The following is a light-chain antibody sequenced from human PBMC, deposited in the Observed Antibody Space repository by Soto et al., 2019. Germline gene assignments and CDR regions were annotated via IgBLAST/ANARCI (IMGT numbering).Light chain of an antibody. CDR3: QQYNSYSWT. J-gene: IGKJ1*01. CDR1: QGIINY. CDR2: AAS. Sequence: DIQLTQSPSFLSASVGDRVTITCRASQGIINYLAWYQQKPGKAPKLLIYAASSLQSGVPSRFSGSGSGTEFTLTISSLQPDDFATYYCQQYNSYSWTFGQGTKVDIK. V-gene: IGKV1-9*01.